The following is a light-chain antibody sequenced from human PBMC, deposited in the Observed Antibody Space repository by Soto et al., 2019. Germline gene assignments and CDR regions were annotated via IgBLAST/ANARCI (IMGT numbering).Light chain of an antibody. CDR3: QQYNSYPWT. Sequence: DIQVTQTPSTLSASVADRVTITCRASQSISSWLAWYQQKPGKAPKLLIYDASSLESGVPSRFSGSGSGTEFTLTISSLQPDDFATYYCQQYNSYPWTFGQGTKVDI. J-gene: IGKJ1*01. V-gene: IGKV1-5*01. CDR1: QSISSW. CDR2: DAS.